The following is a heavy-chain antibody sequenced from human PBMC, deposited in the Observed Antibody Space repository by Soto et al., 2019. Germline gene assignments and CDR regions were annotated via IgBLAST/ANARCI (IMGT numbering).Heavy chain of an antibody. CDR3: ARGGTGGRTTVTTYAV. CDR2: IYSSGST. Sequence: SETLSLTCAVYGRSFSGYYWGWIRQPPGRGLEWIGFIYSSGSTNYNPSVKSRVTISAETSRNQVSLKLTSVTTADTAVYYCARGGTGGRTTVTTYAVWGQGTLVTVSS. D-gene: IGHD4-17*01. CDR1: GRSFSGYY. V-gene: IGHV4-59*01. J-gene: IGHJ4*02.